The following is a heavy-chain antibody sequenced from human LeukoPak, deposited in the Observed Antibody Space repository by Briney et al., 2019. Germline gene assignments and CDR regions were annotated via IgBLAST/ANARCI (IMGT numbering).Heavy chain of an antibody. CDR3: ARAPGDYGMDV. V-gene: IGHV4-59*08. J-gene: IGHJ6*02. CDR2: IYYSGST. CDR1: GGSISSYY. Sequence: PSETLSLTCTVSGGSISSYYWSWIRQPPGKGLEWIGYIYYSGSTNYNPSLKSRVTISVDTSKNQFSLKLSSVTAADTAVYYCARAPGDYGMDVWGQGTTVTVSS.